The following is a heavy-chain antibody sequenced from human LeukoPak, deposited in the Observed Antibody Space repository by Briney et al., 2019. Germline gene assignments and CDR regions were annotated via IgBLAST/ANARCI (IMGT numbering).Heavy chain of an antibody. J-gene: IGHJ4*02. CDR1: GYTFTSYG. V-gene: IGHV1-18*01. Sequence: ASVKVSCKASGYTFTSYGISWLRQAPGQGLEWMGWISTYNGHTNYAQKLQGRITMTTDTSTSTAYMELRSLRSDDTAVYYCARGFPPRRNYDSRGYYSYYFDYWGQGTLVTVSS. D-gene: IGHD3-22*01. CDR2: ISTYNGHT. CDR3: ARGFPPRRNYDSRGYYSYYFDY.